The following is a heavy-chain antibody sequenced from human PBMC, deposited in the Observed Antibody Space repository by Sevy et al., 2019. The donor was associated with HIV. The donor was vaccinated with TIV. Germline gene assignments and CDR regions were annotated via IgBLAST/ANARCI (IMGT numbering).Heavy chain of an antibody. CDR3: AIDGGYSIKWYPLY. D-gene: IGHD1-26*01. V-gene: IGHV3-30-3*01. CDR1: GFAFSTHA. Sequence: GGSLRLSCAASGFAFSTHAMHWVRQAPGKGLEWVAVISYEGTETFYAASVEGGFTISRDNSQNMLSLQINSLKPEDTAVYYCAIDGGYSIKWYPLYWGHGTLVTVSS. J-gene: IGHJ4*01. CDR2: ISYEGTET.